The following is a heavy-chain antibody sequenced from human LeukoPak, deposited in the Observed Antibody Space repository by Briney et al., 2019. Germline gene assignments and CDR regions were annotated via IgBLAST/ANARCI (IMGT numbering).Heavy chain of an antibody. D-gene: IGHD2-15*01. CDR3: ARVGDDSVFDY. J-gene: IGHJ4*02. V-gene: IGHV3-64*01. CDR1: GFTFSSYA. Sequence: GGSLRLYCAASGFTFSSYAMHWVRQAPGKGLEYVSAISNHGTHTYYANSVKGRFTISRDNSKNTLYLQMGSLRTEDMAVYYCARVGDDSVFDYWGQGSLVTVSS. CDR2: ISNHGTHT.